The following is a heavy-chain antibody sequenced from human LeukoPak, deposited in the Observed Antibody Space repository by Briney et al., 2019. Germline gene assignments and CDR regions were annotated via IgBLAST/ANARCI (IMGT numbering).Heavy chain of an antibody. Sequence: PGGSLRLSCAASGFTFSSYAMSWVRQAPGKGLEWVSAISGSGGSTYYADSVKGRFTISRGNSKNTLYLQMNSLRAEDTAVYYCAKGIGNDSSGSDAFDIWGQGTMVTVSS. J-gene: IGHJ3*02. CDR3: AKGIGNDSSGSDAFDI. D-gene: IGHD3-22*01. CDR2: ISGSGGST. V-gene: IGHV3-23*01. CDR1: GFTFSSYA.